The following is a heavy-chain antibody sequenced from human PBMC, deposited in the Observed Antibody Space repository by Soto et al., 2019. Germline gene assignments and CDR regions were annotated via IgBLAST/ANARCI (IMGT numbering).Heavy chain of an antibody. CDR3: AKALRFTFTTGYYMDV. Sequence: EVQLLESGGGLVQPGGSLRLACAASGFTVSSYAMSWVRQAPGKGLEWVSAISGSGSTYSADSVKGRFTISRDSSKNTVDLELNRLRAEDTAVYYCAKALRFTFTTGYYMDVCGRGTTVTVSS. CDR2: ISGSGST. J-gene: IGHJ6*03. D-gene: IGHD3-16*01. V-gene: IGHV3-23*01. CDR1: GFTVSSYA.